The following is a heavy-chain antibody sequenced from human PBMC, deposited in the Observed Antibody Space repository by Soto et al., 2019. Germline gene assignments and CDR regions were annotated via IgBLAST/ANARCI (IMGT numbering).Heavy chain of an antibody. Sequence: EVQLLESGGDLVQPGGSLRLSCIASGFTFTKYGMTWVRQAPGKGLEWVSAISETGSNTNYTDSVKGRFTISRDNSKNTVSLQINSLRAEDTALYYCARRDYYFYMDVWGKGTTVTVSS. J-gene: IGHJ6*03. CDR3: ARRDYYFYMDV. V-gene: IGHV3-23*01. CDR2: ISETGSNT. CDR1: GFTFTKYG.